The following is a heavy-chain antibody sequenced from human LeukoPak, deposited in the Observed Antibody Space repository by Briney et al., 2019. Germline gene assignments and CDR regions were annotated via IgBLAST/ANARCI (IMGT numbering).Heavy chain of an antibody. J-gene: IGHJ4*02. CDR1: GFTFSSYS. D-gene: IGHD6-19*01. V-gene: IGHV3-48*04. Sequence: GGSLRLSCAVSGFTFSSYSMNWVRQAPGKGLEWVSYISSRSSSIYYADSVKGRFTISRDNAKNSLYLQMNSLRAEDTAVYYCARDFGSGWYDYFDYWGQGTLVTVSS. CDR2: ISSRSSSI. CDR3: ARDFGSGWYDYFDY.